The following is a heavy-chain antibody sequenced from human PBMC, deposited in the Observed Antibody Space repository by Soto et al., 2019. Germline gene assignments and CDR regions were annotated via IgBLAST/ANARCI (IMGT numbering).Heavy chain of an antibody. D-gene: IGHD5-18*01. V-gene: IGHV4-30-4*01. CDR2: IYYSGST. CDR3: ARDAYIYTRNYYYYNLDV. CDR1: GGSSNNVDYF. Sequence: SETLSLTCTVSGGSSNNVDYFWSWIRQPPGKGLEWIGYIYYSGSTHYNPSLRSRVTISVDTSRNQFSLRLSSVTAADTAVYYCARDAYIYTRNYYYYNLDVWGQGTTVTVSS. J-gene: IGHJ6*01.